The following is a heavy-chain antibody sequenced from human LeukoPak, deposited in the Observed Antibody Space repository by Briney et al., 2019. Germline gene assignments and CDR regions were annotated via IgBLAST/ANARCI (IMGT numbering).Heavy chain of an antibody. CDR2: ISGSGGST. V-gene: IGHV3-23*01. Sequence: GGSLRLSCAASGFTFSSYAMSWVRQAPGKGREWVSAISGSGGSTYYAGSVKGRFTISRDNSKNTLYLQMNSLRAEDTAVYYCAKDRYYGRTASDYWGQGTLVTVSS. D-gene: IGHD3-10*01. CDR3: AKDRYYGRTASDY. J-gene: IGHJ4*02. CDR1: GFTFSSYA.